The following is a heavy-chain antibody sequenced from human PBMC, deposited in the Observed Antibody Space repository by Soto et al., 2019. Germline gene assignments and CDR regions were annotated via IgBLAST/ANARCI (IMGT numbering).Heavy chain of an antibody. V-gene: IGHV1-69*06. D-gene: IGHD1-20*01. CDR1: GGAFTNYS. Sequence: QVQLLQSGAEVKKPGSSVKVSCKVSGGAFTNYSLNWVHHAPGQGLELLGAIIPLRNPSNYSLKFVGRRSVTAAIQTSTVYMFLSGLTSDHTATYYCASWSNWTPHYYHGMDVWGQGSTVTVSS. CDR3: ASWSNWTPHYYHGMDV. J-gene: IGHJ6*02. CDR2: IIPLRNPS.